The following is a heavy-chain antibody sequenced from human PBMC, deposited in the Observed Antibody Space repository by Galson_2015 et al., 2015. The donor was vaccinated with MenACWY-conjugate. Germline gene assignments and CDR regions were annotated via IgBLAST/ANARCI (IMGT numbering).Heavy chain of an antibody. CDR1: GFTASSYW. D-gene: IGHD2-8*01. J-gene: IGHJ3*02. V-gene: IGHV3-74*01. Sequence: LRLSCAASGFTASSYWMHWVRQAPGKGLMWVSRINSDGSGTSYADSVKGRFTISRDNSKNTLYLQIDSLRAEDTAVYYCAKDRPPYCTNGVCYLVWAFDIWGQGTMVTVSS. CDR3: AKDRPPYCTNGVCYLVWAFDI. CDR2: INSDGSGT.